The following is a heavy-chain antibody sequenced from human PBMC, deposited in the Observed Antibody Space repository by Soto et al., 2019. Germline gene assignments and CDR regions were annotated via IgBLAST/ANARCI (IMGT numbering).Heavy chain of an antibody. V-gene: IGHV3-43*01. D-gene: IGHD3-3*01. J-gene: IGHJ6*02. Sequence: GGSLRLSCAASGFTFDDYTMHWVRQAPGKGLEWVSLISWDGGSTYYADSVKGRFTISRDNSKNSLYLQMNSLRTEDTALYYCAKDINRHWSGSGMDVWGQGTTVTVSS. CDR1: GFTFDDYT. CDR2: ISWDGGST. CDR3: AKDINRHWSGSGMDV.